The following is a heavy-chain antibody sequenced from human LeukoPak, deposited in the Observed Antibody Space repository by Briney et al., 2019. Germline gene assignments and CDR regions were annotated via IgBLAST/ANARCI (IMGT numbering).Heavy chain of an antibody. CDR1: GGSISSYY. CDR2: IYYSGST. V-gene: IGHV4-59*01. Sequence: SETLSLTCTVSGGSISSYYWSWIRQPPGKGLEWIGYIYYSGSTNCNPSLKSRVTISVDTSKNQFSLKLSSVTAADTAVYYCASDSGYYGMDVWGQGTTVTVSS. J-gene: IGHJ6*02. D-gene: IGHD3-22*01. CDR3: ASDSGYYGMDV.